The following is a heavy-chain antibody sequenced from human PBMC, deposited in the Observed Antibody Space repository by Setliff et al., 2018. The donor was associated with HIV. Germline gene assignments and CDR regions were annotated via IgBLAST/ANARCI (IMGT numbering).Heavy chain of an antibody. CDR1: GGSISSYY. D-gene: IGHD3-16*01. Sequence: SETLSLTCTVSGGSISSYYWSWIRQPPGKGLEWIGYIYYSGSTNYNPSLKSRVTISVDTSKNQFSLKLSSVTAADTVVYYCARLGGQFHFYYFDYWGQGTLVTVSS. V-gene: IGHV4-59*08. J-gene: IGHJ4*02. CDR2: IYYSGST. CDR3: ARLGGQFHFYYFDY.